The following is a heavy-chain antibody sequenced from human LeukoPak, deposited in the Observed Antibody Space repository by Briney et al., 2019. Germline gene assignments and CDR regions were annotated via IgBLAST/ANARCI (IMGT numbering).Heavy chain of an antibody. CDR1: GFIFSTYG. Sequence: GGSLRLSCEASGFIFSTYGMYWVRQAPGKGLEWVAVIWYDGSNKYYADSVKGRFTISRDNSKNTLYLQMSSLRAEDTAVYYCVREKSGYTNGWYLFDYWGQGTLVTVSS. D-gene: IGHD6-19*01. V-gene: IGHV3-33*01. J-gene: IGHJ4*02. CDR2: IWYDGSNK. CDR3: VREKSGYTNGWYLFDY.